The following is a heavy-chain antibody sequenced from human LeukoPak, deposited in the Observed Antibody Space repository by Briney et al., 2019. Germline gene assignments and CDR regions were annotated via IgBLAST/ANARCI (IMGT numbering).Heavy chain of an antibody. Sequence: TGGSLRLSCAASGFTFSSYAMSWVRQAPGKGLEWVSAISGSGGSTYYADSVKGRFTISRDNSKNTLYLQMNSLRAEDTAVYYCAKGIYCGGDCSPYYYYGMDVWGQGTTVTVSS. J-gene: IGHJ6*02. CDR3: AKGIYCGGDCSPYYYYGMDV. D-gene: IGHD2-21*02. V-gene: IGHV3-23*01. CDR1: GFTFSSYA. CDR2: ISGSGGST.